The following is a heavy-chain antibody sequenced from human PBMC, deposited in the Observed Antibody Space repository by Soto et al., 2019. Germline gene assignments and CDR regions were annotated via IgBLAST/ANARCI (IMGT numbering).Heavy chain of an antibody. J-gene: IGHJ1*01. D-gene: IGHD6-6*01. Sequence: SETLSLTCTVSGGSISSYYWSWIRQPPGKGLEWIGYIYYSGSTNYNPSLKSRVTISVDTSKNQFSLKLSSVTAADTAVYYCARDGGSSSSLAEYFQHWGQGTLVTVS. CDR2: IYYSGST. CDR3: ARDGGSSSSLAEYFQH. CDR1: GGSISSYY. V-gene: IGHV4-59*01.